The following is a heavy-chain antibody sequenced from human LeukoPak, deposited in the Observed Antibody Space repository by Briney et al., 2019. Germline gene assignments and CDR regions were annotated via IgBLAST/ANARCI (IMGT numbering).Heavy chain of an antibody. Sequence: SETLSLTCAVYGGSFSGYYWSWIRQPPGKGLEWIGEINHSGSTNYNPSLKSRVTISVDTSKNQFSLKLSSVTAADTAAYYCARTYSSGWFDPWGQGTLVTVSS. J-gene: IGHJ5*02. CDR2: INHSGST. D-gene: IGHD6-19*01. CDR3: ARTYSSGWFDP. CDR1: GGSFSGYY. V-gene: IGHV4-34*01.